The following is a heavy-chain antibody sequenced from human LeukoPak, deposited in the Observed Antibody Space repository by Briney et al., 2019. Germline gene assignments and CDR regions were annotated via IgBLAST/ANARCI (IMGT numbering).Heavy chain of an antibody. D-gene: IGHD6-19*01. CDR3: ARDAYSSGWYAPHPYGMDV. Sequence: GGSLRLSCAASGFTFSSYGMHWVRQAPGKGLEWVAVIWYDGSNKYYADSVKGRFTISRDNSKNTLYLQMNSLRAEDTAVYYCARDAYSSGWYAPHPYGMDVWGQGTTVTVSS. CDR1: GFTFSSYG. V-gene: IGHV3-33*01. J-gene: IGHJ6*02. CDR2: IWYDGSNK.